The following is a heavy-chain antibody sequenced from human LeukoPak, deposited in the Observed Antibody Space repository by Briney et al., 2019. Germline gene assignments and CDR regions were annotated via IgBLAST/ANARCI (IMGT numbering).Heavy chain of an antibody. CDR2: MYSSGST. V-gene: IGHV4-31*03. Sequence: PSQTLSLTCTVSGGSISSGGYYWSWIRQHPGKGLEWIAYMYSSGSTYYNPSLKSRITISLDTSKTQSSLKLSSVTAADTAVYYCARTKPLAAAGGAFDIWGQGTMVTVSS. CDR3: ARTKPLAAAGGAFDI. J-gene: IGHJ3*02. D-gene: IGHD6-13*01. CDR1: GGSISSGGYY.